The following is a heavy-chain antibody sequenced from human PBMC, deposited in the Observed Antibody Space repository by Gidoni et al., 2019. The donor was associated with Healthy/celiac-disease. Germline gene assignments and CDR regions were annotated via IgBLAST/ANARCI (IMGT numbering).Heavy chain of an antibody. Sequence: QVQLVQSGAAVPKPGSSVTVSCKASGGTFSSYAISWVRQAPGQGLEWTGGIIPIFGTANYAQKFQGRVTITADESTSTAYMELSSLRSEDTAVYYCARDRREHDYGYWFDPWGQGTLVTVSS. D-gene: IGHD4-17*01. CDR2: IIPIFGTA. CDR3: ARDRREHDYGYWFDP. CDR1: GGTFSSYA. V-gene: IGHV1-69*01. J-gene: IGHJ5*02.